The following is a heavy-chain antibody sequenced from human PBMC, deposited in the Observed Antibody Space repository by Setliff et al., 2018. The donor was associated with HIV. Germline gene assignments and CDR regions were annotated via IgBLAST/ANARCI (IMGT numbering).Heavy chain of an antibody. CDR2: INPNSGGT. D-gene: IGHD4-17*01. CDR3: ARSPHYGDYDDYYYYYMDV. V-gene: IGHV1-2*04. J-gene: IGHJ6*03. Sequence: ASVKVSCKASGYTFTGYYMHWVRQAPGQGLEWMGWINPNSGGTNYAQKFQGWVTMTRDASISTAYMELSRLRSDDTAVYYCARSPHYGDYDDYYYYYMDVWGKGTTVTVSS. CDR1: GYTFTGYY.